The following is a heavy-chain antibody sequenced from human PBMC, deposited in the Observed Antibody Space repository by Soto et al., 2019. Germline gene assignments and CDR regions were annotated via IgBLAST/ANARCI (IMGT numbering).Heavy chain of an antibody. CDR3: AREPRMVRGVMRFDP. CDR2: IYYSGST. J-gene: IGHJ5*02. V-gene: IGHV4-30-4*01. Sequence: PSETLSLTCTVSGGSISSGDYYWSWIRQPPGKGLEWIGYIYYSGSTYYNPSLKSRVTISVDTSKNQFSLKLSSVTAAYTAVYYCAREPRMVRGVMRFDPWGQGTLVTVSS. D-gene: IGHD3-10*01. CDR1: GGSISSGDYY.